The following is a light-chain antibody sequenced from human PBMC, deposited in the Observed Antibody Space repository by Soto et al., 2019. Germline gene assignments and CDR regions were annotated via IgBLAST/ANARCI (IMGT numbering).Light chain of an antibody. J-gene: IGKJ4*01. V-gene: IGKV3-15*01. CDR1: QSVSSN. CDR2: GAS. Sequence: EIVMTHSPATLSVSPGERATLSCRASQSVSSNLAWYQQKPGQAPRLLIYGASTRATGIPARFSGSGSGTAFTLTISSLQSEDFAVYYCQQYNNWPPPLTFGGGTKVEIK. CDR3: QQYNNWPPPLT.